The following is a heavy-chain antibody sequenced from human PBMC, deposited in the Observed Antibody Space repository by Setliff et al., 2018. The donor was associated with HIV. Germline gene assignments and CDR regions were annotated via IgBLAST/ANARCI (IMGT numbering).Heavy chain of an antibody. CDR1: GGFIGTYY. D-gene: IGHD3-3*01. CDR2: VYYTGST. J-gene: IGHJ6*03. Sequence: SETLSLTCTVSGGFIGTYYWSSIRQSPAKGLEWIGSVYYTGSTNYNPSLESRVTMSVDTSKNQFSLRLMSLTAADTAIYYCARGRVTLNGVAAGHHYMDVWGKGNTVTVSS. CDR3: ARGRVTLNGVAAGHHYMDV. V-gene: IGHV4-59*13.